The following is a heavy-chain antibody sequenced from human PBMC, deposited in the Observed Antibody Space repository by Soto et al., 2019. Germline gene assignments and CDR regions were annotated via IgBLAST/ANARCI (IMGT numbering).Heavy chain of an antibody. CDR1: GGTFSSYA. CDR3: ARSQGGSSSLDIYYYYYYGMDV. Sequence: QVQLVQSGAEVKKPGSSVKVSCKAPGGTFSSYAISWVRQAPGQGLEWMGGIIRIFGTAKYAQTFQGRVTITAEESTSTGYMELSSLRSEDTAVYYCARSQGGSSSLDIYYYYYYGMDVWGQGTTVTVSS. V-gene: IGHV1-69*01. J-gene: IGHJ6*02. CDR2: IIRIFGTA. D-gene: IGHD2-15*01.